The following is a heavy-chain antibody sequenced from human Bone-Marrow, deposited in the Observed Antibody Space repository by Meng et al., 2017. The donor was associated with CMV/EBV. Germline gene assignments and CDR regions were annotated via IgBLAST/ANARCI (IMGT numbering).Heavy chain of an antibody. CDR3: ARIWSGYGYYNYGMDV. J-gene: IGHJ6*02. D-gene: IGHD3-3*01. CDR2: INPSGGST. V-gene: IGHV1-46*01. CDR1: GYTFTSYY. Sequence: ASVKVSCKASGYTFTSYYMHWVRQAPGQGLEWMGIINPSGGSTSYAQKFQGRVTIIRNTSISTAYMELSSLRSEDTAVYYCARIWSGYGYYNYGMDVWGQGTTVTVSS.